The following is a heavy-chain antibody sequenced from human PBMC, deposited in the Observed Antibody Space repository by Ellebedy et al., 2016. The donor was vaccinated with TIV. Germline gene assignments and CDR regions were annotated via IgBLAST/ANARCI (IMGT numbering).Heavy chain of an antibody. CDR1: GFTFSDYF. CDR3: GRAREPGYFAYYYHGMDV. CDR2: ITNTGSTI. Sequence: GESLKISCAGSGFTFSDYFMTWVRQAPGKGLEGISYITNTGSTIYYADSVKGRFTVARDNSKNSLFLQMNNLRGEDAAVYYCGRAREPGYFAYYYHGMDVWGQGTTVTVSS. D-gene: IGHD3-9*01. V-gene: IGHV3-11*01. J-gene: IGHJ6*02.